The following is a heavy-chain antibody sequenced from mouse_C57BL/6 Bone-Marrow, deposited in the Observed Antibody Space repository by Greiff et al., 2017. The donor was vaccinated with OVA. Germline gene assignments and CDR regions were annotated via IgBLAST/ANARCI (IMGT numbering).Heavy chain of an antibody. V-gene: IGHV1-26*01. CDR3: AHSNYCSFDV. CDR1: GYTFTDYY. J-gene: IGHJ1*03. CDR2: INPNNGGT. Sequence: EVQLQQSGPELVKPGASVKISCKASGYTFTDYYMNWVKQSHGKSLEWIGDINPNNGGTSYNQKFKGKATLTVDKSSSTAYMELRSLTSEDSAVYYCAHSNYCSFDVWGTGTTVTVSS. D-gene: IGHD2-5*01.